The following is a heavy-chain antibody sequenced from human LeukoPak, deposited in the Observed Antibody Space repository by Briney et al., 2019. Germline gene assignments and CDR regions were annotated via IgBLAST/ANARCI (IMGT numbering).Heavy chain of an antibody. CDR3: ASHGPPPNAYYDFWSGYYPTSHFDY. Sequence: PSETLSLTCTVSGGSISSSSYYWGWIRQPPGKGLEWIGSIYYSGSTYYNPSLKSRVTISVDTSKNQFSLKLSSVTAADTAVYYCASHGPPPNAYYDFWSGYYPTSHFDYWGRGTLVTVSS. J-gene: IGHJ4*02. V-gene: IGHV4-39*01. CDR2: IYYSGST. CDR1: GGSISSSSYY. D-gene: IGHD3-3*01.